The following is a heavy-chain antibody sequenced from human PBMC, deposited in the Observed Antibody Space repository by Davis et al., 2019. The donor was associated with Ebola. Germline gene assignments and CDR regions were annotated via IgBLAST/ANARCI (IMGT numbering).Heavy chain of an antibody. V-gene: IGHV4-34*01. J-gene: IGHJ3*02. CDR3: ARHARYYYYDSSGYYSSWAFDI. CDR1: GGSFSGYY. CDR2: INHSGST. Sequence: MPSETLSLTCAVYGGSFSGYYWSWIRQPPGKGLEWIGEINHSGSTNYNPSLKSRVTISVDTSKNQFSLKLSSVTAADTAVYYCARHARYYYYDSSGYYSSWAFDIWGQGTMVTVSS. D-gene: IGHD3-22*01.